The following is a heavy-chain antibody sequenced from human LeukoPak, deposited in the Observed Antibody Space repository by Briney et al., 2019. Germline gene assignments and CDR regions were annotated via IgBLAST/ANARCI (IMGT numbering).Heavy chain of an antibody. CDR1: GFTFSSYA. CDR2: ISGSGGST. CDR3: AKAGTTGTTAHYYMDV. D-gene: IGHD1-1*01. V-gene: IGHV3-23*01. J-gene: IGHJ6*03. Sequence: GGSLRLSCAASGFTFSSYAMSRVRQAPGKGLEWVSAISGSGGSTYYADSVKGRFTISRDNSKTTLYLQMNSLRAEDTAVYYCAKAGTTGTTAHYYMDVWGKGTTVTVSS.